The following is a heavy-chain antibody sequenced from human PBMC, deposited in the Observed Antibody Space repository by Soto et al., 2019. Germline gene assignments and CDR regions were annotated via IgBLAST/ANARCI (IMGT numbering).Heavy chain of an antibody. CDR1: GFTFSSYG. D-gene: IGHD6-19*01. CDR2: IWYDGSNE. V-gene: IGHV3-33*01. J-gene: IGHJ4*02. Sequence: QVQLVESGGGVVQPGRSLRLSCAASGFTFSSYGMHWVRQAPGKGLEWVAVIWYDGSNENYADSVKGRFTISRDNSKTPLYLQMNRLRAEDTALYYCARDRRGSGWYDYFDYWGQGTLVTVSS. CDR3: ARDRRGSGWYDYFDY.